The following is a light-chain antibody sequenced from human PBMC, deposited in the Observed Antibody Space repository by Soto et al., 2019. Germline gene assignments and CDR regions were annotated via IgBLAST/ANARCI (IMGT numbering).Light chain of an antibody. Sequence: QSALTQPASVSGSPGQSITISCTGTSSDVGGYNYVSWYQQHPGKAPKLMIYDVSNRPSGVSNRFSGSKSGNTASLTISGLQAEDEADYYCSSYTRISRLAFGGGTKVTVL. V-gene: IGLV2-14*01. CDR1: SSDVGGYNY. CDR2: DVS. J-gene: IGLJ3*02. CDR3: SSYTRISRLA.